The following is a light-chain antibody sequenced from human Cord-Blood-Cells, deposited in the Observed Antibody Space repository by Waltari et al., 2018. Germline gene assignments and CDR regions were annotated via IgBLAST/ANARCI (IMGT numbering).Light chain of an antibody. J-gene: IGLJ3*02. CDR1: NIGSKS. Sequence: SYVLTQPPSVSVAPGKTARITCGGNNIGSKSVHWYQQKPGQAPVLVVHADSDRPSGIPEGFSGANSGNTATLTISRVEAGDEADYYCQVWDSSSDHWVFGGGTKLTVL. V-gene: IGLV3-21*03. CDR2: ADS. CDR3: QVWDSSSDHWV.